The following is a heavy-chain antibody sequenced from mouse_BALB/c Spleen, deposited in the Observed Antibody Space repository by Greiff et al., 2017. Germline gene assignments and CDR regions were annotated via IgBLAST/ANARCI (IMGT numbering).Heavy chain of an antibody. CDR3: ARSGYYGSSYSTY. Sequence: QVQLQQSGAELVRPGTSVKVSCKASGYAFTNYLIEWVKQRPGQGLEWIGVINPGSGGTNYNEKFKGKATLTADKSSSTAYMQLSSLTSDDSAVYFCARSGYYGSSYSTYWGQGTLVTVSA. CDR2: INPGSGGT. D-gene: IGHD1-1*01. CDR1: GYAFTNYL. V-gene: IGHV1-54*01. J-gene: IGHJ3*01.